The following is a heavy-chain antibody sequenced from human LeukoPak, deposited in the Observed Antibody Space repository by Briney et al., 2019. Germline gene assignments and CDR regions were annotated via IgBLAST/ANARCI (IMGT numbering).Heavy chain of an antibody. V-gene: IGHV4-39*07. J-gene: IGHJ4*02. Sequence: SETLSLTCTVSGGSISSSSYYWGWIRQPPGKGLEWIGSIYYSGSTYYNPSLKSRVTISVGTSKNQFSLKLSSVTAADTAVYYCARVGTGTTVGELDYWGQGTLVTVSS. D-gene: IGHD1-1*01. CDR3: ARVGTGTTVGELDY. CDR1: GGSISSSSYY. CDR2: IYYSGST.